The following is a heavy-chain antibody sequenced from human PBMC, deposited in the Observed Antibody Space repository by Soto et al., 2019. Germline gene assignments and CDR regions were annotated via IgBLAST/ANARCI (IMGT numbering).Heavy chain of an antibody. V-gene: IGHV6-1*01. D-gene: IGHD7-27*01. Sequence: SQTLSLTCAISGDSVSSNSATWNLIRQSPSRGLEWLGRTYYRSKWYYDYAVSVKSRITINPDTSKNQFSLKLSSVTAADTAVYYCARDQPLTHERQPEADYYGMDVWGQGTTVTVSS. CDR3: ARDQPLTHERQPEADYYGMDV. CDR1: GDSVSSNSAT. CDR2: TYYRSKWYY. J-gene: IGHJ6*02.